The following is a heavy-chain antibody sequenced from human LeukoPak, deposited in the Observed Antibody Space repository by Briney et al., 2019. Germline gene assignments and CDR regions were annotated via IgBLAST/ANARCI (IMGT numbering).Heavy chain of an antibody. V-gene: IGHV1-18*01. J-gene: IGHJ3*02. CDR2: ISAYNGNT. D-gene: IGHD3-22*01. CDR3: ARELIVSSGYQIDAFDI. Sequence: GSVKVSCKASGYTFTSYGISWVRQAPGQGLEWMGWISAYNGNTNYAQKLQGRVTMTTDTSTSTAYMELRSLRSDDTAVYYCARELIVSSGYQIDAFDIWGQGTMVTVSS. CDR1: GYTFTSYG.